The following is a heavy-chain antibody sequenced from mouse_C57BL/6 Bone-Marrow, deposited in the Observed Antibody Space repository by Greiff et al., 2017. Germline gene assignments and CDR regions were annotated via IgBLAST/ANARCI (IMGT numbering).Heavy chain of an antibody. CDR3: ARSYRFDY. Sequence: QVQLQQPGAELVRPGSSVKLSCKASGYTFTSYWMDWVKQRPGQGLEWIGNIYPSDSETHYNQKFQDKATLTVDKSSSTAYMQLSSLTSEDSAVYYCARSYRFDYWGQGTTLTVAS. J-gene: IGHJ2*01. D-gene: IGHD2-14*01. CDR2: IYPSDSET. CDR1: GYTFTSYW. V-gene: IGHV1-61*01.